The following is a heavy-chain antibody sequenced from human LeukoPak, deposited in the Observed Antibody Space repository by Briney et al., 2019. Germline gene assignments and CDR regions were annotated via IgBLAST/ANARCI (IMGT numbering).Heavy chain of an antibody. CDR2: IIPIFGTA. D-gene: IGHD3-10*02. J-gene: IGHJ5*02. V-gene: IGHV1-69*13. CDR1: GGTFSSYA. Sequence: GASVKVSCKASGGTFSSYAISWVRQAPGQGLEWMGGIIPIFGTANYAQKFQGRVTITADESTSTAYMELSSLRSEDTAVYYCARDFVHWFDPWGQGTLVTVSS. CDR3: ARDFVHWFDP.